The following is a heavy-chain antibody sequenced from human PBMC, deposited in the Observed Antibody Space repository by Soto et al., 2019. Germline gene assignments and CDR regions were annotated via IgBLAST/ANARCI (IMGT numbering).Heavy chain of an antibody. CDR2: INPKFGDT. Sequence: QVQLVQSGAEVKEPGDSVRVSCEASGYTFTAYYIHWVRQVPGQGLEWMGWINPKFGDTTYAQDFQGRFTMTRDMYISTVYMELSRLTSDDTAIYYCARNMDYYYGPGSGNGHGVWGQGTTVTVFS. D-gene: IGHD3-10*01. CDR3: ARNMDYYYGPGSGNGHGV. CDR1: GYTFTAYY. J-gene: IGHJ6*02. V-gene: IGHV1-2*02.